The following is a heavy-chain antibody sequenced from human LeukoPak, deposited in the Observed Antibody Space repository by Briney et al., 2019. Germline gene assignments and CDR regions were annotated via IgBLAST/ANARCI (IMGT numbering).Heavy chain of an antibody. J-gene: IGHJ4*02. V-gene: IGHV1-69*13. Sequence: SVKVSCKASGYTFTSYAMHWVRQAPGQGLEWMGGIIPIFGTAHYSQKFQGRVTITAVDSMNTAYMELSSLRSDDTAVYYCARGWLAETTVVTPYNYWGQGTLVTVSS. D-gene: IGHD4-23*01. CDR1: GYTFTSYA. CDR3: ARGWLAETTVVTPYNY. CDR2: IIPIFGTA.